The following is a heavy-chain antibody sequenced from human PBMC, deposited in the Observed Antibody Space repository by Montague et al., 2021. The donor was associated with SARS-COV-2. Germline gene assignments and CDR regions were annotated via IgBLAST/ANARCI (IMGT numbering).Heavy chain of an antibody. V-gene: IGHV4-34*01. J-gene: IGHJ5*01. Sequence: SETLSLTCAVYGGSFSGYHWSWIRRPPGKGLEWIGEVNHSGSTNSNPYLKSRVTISAATSKNKFSLSLNSVTAADTAVYYCAGVLDDVSILVIVLAGACNWFDSWGQGTLVTVSS. CDR2: VNHSGST. D-gene: IGHD3-3*01. CDR3: AGVLDDVSILVIVLAGACNWFDS. CDR1: GGSFSGYH.